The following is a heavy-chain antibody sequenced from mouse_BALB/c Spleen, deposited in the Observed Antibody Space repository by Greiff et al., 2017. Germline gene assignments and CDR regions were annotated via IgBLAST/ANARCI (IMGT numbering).Heavy chain of an antibody. Sequence: QVQLQQSGAELVRPGSSVKISCKASGYAFSSYWLNWVKQRPGQGLEWIGQIYPGDGDTNYNGKFKGKATLTADKSSSTAYMQLSSLTSEDSAVYFCARRNWDDYWGQGTTLTVSS. CDR3: ARRNWDDY. CDR1: GYAFSSYW. CDR2: IYPGDGDT. V-gene: IGHV1-80*01. D-gene: IGHD4-1*01. J-gene: IGHJ2*01.